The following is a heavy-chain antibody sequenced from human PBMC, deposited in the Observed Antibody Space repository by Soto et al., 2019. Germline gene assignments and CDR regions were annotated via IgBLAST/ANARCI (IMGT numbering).Heavy chain of an antibody. V-gene: IGHV4-4*02. CDR3: ARVGVGYCSGGSCNYFDY. D-gene: IGHD2-15*01. Sequence: QVQLQESGPGLVKPSGTLSLTCAVSSGSISSSNWWSWVRQPPGKGLEWIGEIYHSGSTNYNPSLKSRVTISVDKSKNQFSLKLSSVNPADTAAYYCARVGVGYCSGGSCNYFDYWGQGTLVTVSS. CDR2: IYHSGST. CDR1: SGSISSSNW. J-gene: IGHJ4*02.